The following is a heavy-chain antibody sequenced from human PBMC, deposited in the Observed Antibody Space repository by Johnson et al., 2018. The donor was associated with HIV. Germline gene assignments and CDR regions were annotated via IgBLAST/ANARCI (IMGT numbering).Heavy chain of an antibody. CDR2: ISWNSGSI. V-gene: IGHV3-9*01. CDR3: AKDLVVTAPGAFDI. D-gene: IGHD2-21*02. CDR1: GFTFDDYA. Sequence: QLVESGGGLVQPGRSLRLSCAASGFTFDDYAMHWVRQAPGKGLEWVSGISWNSGSIDYADSMKGRFTISRDNSKNTLYLQMSSLRAEDTAVYYCAKDLVVTAPGAFDIWGQGTMVTVSS. J-gene: IGHJ3*02.